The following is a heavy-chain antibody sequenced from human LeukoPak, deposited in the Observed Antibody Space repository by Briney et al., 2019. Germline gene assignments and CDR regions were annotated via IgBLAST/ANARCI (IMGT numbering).Heavy chain of an antibody. CDR2: IYYSGST. CDR1: GGSISSSSYY. CDR3: ASRREYRRTVTTLDY. J-gene: IGHJ4*02. V-gene: IGHV4-39*01. D-gene: IGHD4-11*01. Sequence: PSETLSLTCTVSGGSISSSSYYWGWIRQPPGKGLEWIGSIYYSGSTYYNPSLKGRVTISVDTSKNQFSLKLSSVTAADTAVYYCASRREYRRTVTTLDYWGQGTLVTVSS.